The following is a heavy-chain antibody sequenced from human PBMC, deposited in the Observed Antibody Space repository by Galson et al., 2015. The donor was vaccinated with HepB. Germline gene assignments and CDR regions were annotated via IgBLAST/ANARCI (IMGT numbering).Heavy chain of an antibody. V-gene: IGHV3-64D*06. Sequence: SLRLSCAASGFTLSTYVMYWVRQAPGKGLEYVSAISTDGHTTYYADSVKGRFTISRDNSKNTLNLQMTSLRAEDTAVYYCVKASHGDVGYWGQGTLVTVSS. J-gene: IGHJ4*02. CDR3: VKASHGDVGY. D-gene: IGHD5-24*01. CDR2: ISTDGHTT. CDR1: GFTLSTYV.